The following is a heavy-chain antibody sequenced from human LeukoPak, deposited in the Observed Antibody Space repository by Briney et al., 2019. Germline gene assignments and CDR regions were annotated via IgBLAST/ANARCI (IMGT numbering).Heavy chain of an antibody. CDR3: ARDHYDSSGYYFDY. J-gene: IGHJ4*02. D-gene: IGHD3-22*01. V-gene: IGHV1-69*04. CDR2: IIPILGIA. Sequence: SVKVSCKASGYTFTSYGISWVRQAPGQGLEWMGRIIPILGIANYAQKFQGRVTITADKSTSTAYMELSSLRSEDTAVYYCARDHYDSSGYYFDYWGQGTLVTVSS. CDR1: GYTFTSYG.